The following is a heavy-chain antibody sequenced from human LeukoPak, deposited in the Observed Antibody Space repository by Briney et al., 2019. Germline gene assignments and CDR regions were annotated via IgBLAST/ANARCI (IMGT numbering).Heavy chain of an antibody. J-gene: IGHJ4*02. D-gene: IGHD6-19*01. V-gene: IGHV3-21*01. CDR3: AGNPGYSSGWYMGPDY. Sequence: GGSLRLSCAASGFTFSSYSMNWVRQAPGKGLEWVSSISSSSSYIYYADSVKGRFTISRDNAKNSLYLQMNSLRAEDTAVYYCAGNPGYSSGWYMGPDYRGQGTLVTVSS. CDR2: ISSSSSYI. CDR1: GFTFSSYS.